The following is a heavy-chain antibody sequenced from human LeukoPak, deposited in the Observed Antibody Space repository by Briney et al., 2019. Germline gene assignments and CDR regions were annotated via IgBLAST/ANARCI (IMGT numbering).Heavy chain of an antibody. Sequence: LSLTCTVSGGSISSSSYYWGWIRRPPGKGLEWVSYFSGSGYSIYYADSVKGRFTISRDNSKNTLYLQVNSLRAEDTAVYYCARPMWGSGSYYKSRDYWGQGTLVTVSS. V-gene: IGHV3-11*01. CDR1: GGSISSSSYY. CDR2: FSGSGYSI. CDR3: ARPMWGSGSYYKSRDY. D-gene: IGHD3-10*01. J-gene: IGHJ4*02.